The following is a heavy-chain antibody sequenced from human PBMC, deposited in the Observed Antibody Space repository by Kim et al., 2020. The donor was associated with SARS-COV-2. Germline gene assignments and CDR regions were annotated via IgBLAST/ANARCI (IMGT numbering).Heavy chain of an antibody. CDR3: AKDEGDTRLNLRFLEWLLPYGMDV. Sequence: GGSLRLSCAASGFTFSSYGMHWVRQAPGKGLEWVAVISYDGSNKYYADSVKGRFTISRDNSKNTLYLQMNSLRAEDTAVYYCAKDEGDTRLNLRFLEWLLPYGMDVWGQGTTVTVSS. V-gene: IGHV3-30*18. CDR2: ISYDGSNK. CDR1: GFTFSSYG. J-gene: IGHJ6*02. D-gene: IGHD3-3*01.